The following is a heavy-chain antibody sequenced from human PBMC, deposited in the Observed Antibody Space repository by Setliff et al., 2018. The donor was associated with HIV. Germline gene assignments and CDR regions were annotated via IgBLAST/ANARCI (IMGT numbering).Heavy chain of an antibody. V-gene: IGHV4-38-2*01. CDR3: ARLWAYYDSSGRTAFDI. CDR2: IFHSGAT. Sequence: SETLSLTCAVSGYSITNGYYWGWIRQPPGKGLEWIGSIFHSGATYYNPSLKSRVTISVDTSKDQFSLKLNSVTAADTAVYYCARLWAYYDSSGRTAFDIWGQGTMVTVSS. CDR1: GYSITNGYY. J-gene: IGHJ3*02. D-gene: IGHD3-22*01.